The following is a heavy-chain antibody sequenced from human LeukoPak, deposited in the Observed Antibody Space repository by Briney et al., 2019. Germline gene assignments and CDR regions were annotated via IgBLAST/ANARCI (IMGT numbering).Heavy chain of an antibody. CDR3: ARGLYDSSGYYYNNSDY. Sequence: GASVTVSCKASGYTFTSYGISWVRQAPGQGLEWMGWISAYNGNTNYAQKFQGRVTMTRDASTSTVYMELSSLRSEDTAVYYCARGLYDSSGYYYNNSDYWGQGTLVTVSS. V-gene: IGHV1-18*01. D-gene: IGHD3-22*01. J-gene: IGHJ4*02. CDR2: ISAYNGNT. CDR1: GYTFTSYG.